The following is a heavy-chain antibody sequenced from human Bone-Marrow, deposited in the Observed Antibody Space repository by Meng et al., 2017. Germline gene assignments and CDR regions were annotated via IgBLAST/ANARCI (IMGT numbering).Heavy chain of an antibody. Sequence: VQLVGTGGGLVPPGGSLGPSCAASGFSVSSSYMSWVRQAPGKGPEWVSVIYSGGTTYYADSVKGRFTISRDNSRNTLYLQVNSLRAEDTAVYYCARVLRGWGYFDYWGQGTLVTVSS. CDR3: ARVLRGWGYFDY. V-gene: IGHV3-53*02. D-gene: IGHD3-10*01. J-gene: IGHJ4*02. CDR2: IYSGGTT. CDR1: GFSVSSSY.